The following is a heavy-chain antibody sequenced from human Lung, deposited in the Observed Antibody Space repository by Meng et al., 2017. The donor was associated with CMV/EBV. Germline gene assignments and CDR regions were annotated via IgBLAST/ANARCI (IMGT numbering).Heavy chain of an antibody. Sequence: GPAPVTPSGTLCLTCTCYGGSRSSTNWWRGLRLDPGKGMEWIGKIYHSACTKCNLTIKIRITISVYKSKHQFSLNPGSVIAADTALYYCARADKVRFDYWGQGTLVTVSS. V-gene: IGHV4-4*02. CDR1: GGSRSSTNW. J-gene: IGHJ4*02. CDR3: ARADKVRFDY. CDR2: IYHSACT.